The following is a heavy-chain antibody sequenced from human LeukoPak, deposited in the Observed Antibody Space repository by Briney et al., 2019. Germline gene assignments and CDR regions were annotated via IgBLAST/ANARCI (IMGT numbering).Heavy chain of an antibody. CDR3: ARVKAPYGDYAFDY. CDR2: IDGSGSS. V-gene: IGHV4-38-2*02. J-gene: IGHJ4*02. Sequence: SETLSLTCTVSGYSISSGYLWGWIRQPPGKGLEWIGSIDGSGSSYYNPSLKSRVTISVDTSKNQFSLKLSSVTAADTAVYYCARVKAPYGDYAFDYWGQGTLVTVSS. CDR1: GYSISSGYL. D-gene: IGHD4-17*01.